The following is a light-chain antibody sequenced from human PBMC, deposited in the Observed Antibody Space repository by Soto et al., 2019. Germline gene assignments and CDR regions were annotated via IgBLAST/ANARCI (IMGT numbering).Light chain of an antibody. CDR1: QSVSSSY. CDR3: QQYNDWPPLT. CDR2: GAS. J-gene: IGKJ4*01. V-gene: IGKV3-20*01. Sequence: VVLTHSPGTLWFSPGEIAALSFRAIQSVSSSYLAWYQQKPGQAPRLVIDGASSRATGIPDRFSGSGSGTDFTLTISRLEPDDFGVYYCQQYNDWPPLTFGGGTKVDIK.